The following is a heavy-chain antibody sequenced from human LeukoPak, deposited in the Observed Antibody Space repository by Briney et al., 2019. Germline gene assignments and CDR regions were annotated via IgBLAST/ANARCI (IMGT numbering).Heavy chain of an antibody. CDR3: ARVVPDVYYFDY. V-gene: IGHV3-21*01. J-gene: IGHJ4*02. CDR2: ISSSSSYI. Sequence: GGSLRLSCAASGFTFSSYSMNWVRQAPGKGLEWGSSISSSSSYIYYADSVKGRFTISRDNAKNSLYLQMNSLRAEDTAVYYCARVVPDVYYFDYWGQGTLVTVSS. D-gene: IGHD3-16*01. CDR1: GFTFSSYS.